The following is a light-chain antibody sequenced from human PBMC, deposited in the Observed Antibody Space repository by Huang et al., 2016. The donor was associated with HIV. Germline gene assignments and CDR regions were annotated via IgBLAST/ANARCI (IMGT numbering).Light chain of an antibody. CDR3: QQYGSSPLT. J-gene: IGKJ1*01. V-gene: IGKV3-20*01. Sequence: EIVLTQSPGTLSLSPGERATLSCRASQSVSSSYLAWYQQKPGQAPRRRIYGASSRATGIPDRFSGSGSGTDFTLTISRLEPEDFAVYYCQQYGSSPLTFGQGTKVEIK. CDR2: GAS. CDR1: QSVSSSY.